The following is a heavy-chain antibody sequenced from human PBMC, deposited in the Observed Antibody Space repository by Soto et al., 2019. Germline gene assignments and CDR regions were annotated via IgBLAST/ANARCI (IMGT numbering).Heavy chain of an antibody. D-gene: IGHD3-10*01. CDR1: GYTFTSYA. J-gene: IGHJ5*02. Sequence: ASVKVSCKASGYTFTSYAMHWVRQAPGQGLEWMGWINAGNGNTRSSRKFQGRVIITRDTSATTAYLEVDSLRSEDTAIYYCARVAPSGGSVPRFDPWGQGTLVTVSS. V-gene: IGHV1-3*01. CDR3: ARVAPSGGSVPRFDP. CDR2: INAGNGNT.